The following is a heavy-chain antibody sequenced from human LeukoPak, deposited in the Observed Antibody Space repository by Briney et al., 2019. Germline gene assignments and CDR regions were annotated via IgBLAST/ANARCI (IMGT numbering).Heavy chain of an antibody. J-gene: IGHJ3*02. V-gene: IGHV3-30*18. CDR1: GFTFSSYG. Sequence: GGSLRLSCAASGFTFSSYGMHWVRQAPGKGLEWVAVISYDGSNKYYADSVKGRFTISRDNSKNTLYLQMNSLRAEDTAVYYCAKDREGRRSSSWYYGAFDIRGQGTMVTVSS. CDR2: ISYDGSNK. D-gene: IGHD6-13*01. CDR3: AKDREGRRSSSWYYGAFDI.